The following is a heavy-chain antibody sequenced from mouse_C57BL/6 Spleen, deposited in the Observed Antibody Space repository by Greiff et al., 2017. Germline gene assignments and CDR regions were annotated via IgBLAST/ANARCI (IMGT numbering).Heavy chain of an antibody. D-gene: IGHD2-4*01. Sequence: EVKLVESGGGLVQPGGSLKLSCAASGFTFSDYGMAWVRQAPRKGPEWVAFISNLAYSIYYADTVTGRFIISRENAKNTLYLEMSSLRSEDTAMYSCARHGDYDGFAYWGQGTLVTVSA. J-gene: IGHJ3*01. CDR2: ISNLAYSI. CDR1: GFTFSDYG. V-gene: IGHV5-15*01. CDR3: ARHGDYDGFAY.